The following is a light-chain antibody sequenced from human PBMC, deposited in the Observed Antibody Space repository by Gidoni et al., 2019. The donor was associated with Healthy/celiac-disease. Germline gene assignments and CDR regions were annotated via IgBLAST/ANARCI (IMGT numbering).Light chain of an antibody. CDR3: QQYYSYPLT. Sequence: AIRMTQSPSSLSASTVYRVTITCRSSQGISSYLAWYQQKPGKAPKLLIYAASTLQSGVPSRFSGSGYGTDFTLTSSCLQSEDFATYYCQQYYSYPLTFGGGTKVEIK. V-gene: IGKV1-8*01. J-gene: IGKJ4*01. CDR1: QGISSY. CDR2: AAS.